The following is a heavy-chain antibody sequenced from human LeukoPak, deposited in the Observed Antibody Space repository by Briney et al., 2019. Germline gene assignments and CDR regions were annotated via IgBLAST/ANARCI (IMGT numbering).Heavy chain of an antibody. J-gene: IGHJ6*03. Sequence: PSETLSLTCTVSGGPITSDTYSWTWIRQHPGKGLEWIGYIFYTGSAYYNPSLESRVLISVDTSKNQFSLRLTSVTAADTAVYYCARGIKEYYDFWSGSNSYYYYMDVWGKGTTVTVSS. V-gene: IGHV4-31*03. D-gene: IGHD3-3*01. CDR1: GGPITSDTYS. CDR3: ARGIKEYYDFWSGSNSYYYYMDV. CDR2: IFYTGSA.